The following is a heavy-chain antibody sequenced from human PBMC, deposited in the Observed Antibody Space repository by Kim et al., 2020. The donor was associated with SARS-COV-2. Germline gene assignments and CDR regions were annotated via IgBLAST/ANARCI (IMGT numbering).Heavy chain of an antibody. CDR3: ARIRDYYDSSRGWFDP. CDR2: IYYSGHT. CDR1: GGSISSYY. Sequence: SETLSLTCTVSGGSISSYYWSWIRQPPGKGLEWIGYIYYSGHTNYNSSLKSRVTISVNTSKNQFSLKLSSVTAADTAVYYCARIRDYYDSSRGWFDPWGQGTLVTVSS. J-gene: IGHJ5*02. V-gene: IGHV4-59*01. D-gene: IGHD3-22*01.